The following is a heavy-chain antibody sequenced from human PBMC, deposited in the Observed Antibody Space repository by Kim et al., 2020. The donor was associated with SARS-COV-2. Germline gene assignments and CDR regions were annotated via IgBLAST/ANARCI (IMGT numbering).Heavy chain of an antibody. CDR1: GFSFTSYV. V-gene: IGHV3-23*01. Sequence: GGSLRLSCAASGFSFTSYVMSWVRQAPGKGLECVSTIDISGENKYYADSVQGRFTLSRDIARNTLYLQMDNLRAEDTAVYYCAKDHSVTHRYFDPWGHGT. CDR3: AKDHSVTHRYFDP. D-gene: IGHD3-9*01. J-gene: IGHJ5*02. CDR2: IDISGENK.